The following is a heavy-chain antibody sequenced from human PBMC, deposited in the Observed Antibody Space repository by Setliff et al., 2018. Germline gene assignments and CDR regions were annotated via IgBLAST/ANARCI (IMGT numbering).Heavy chain of an antibody. CDR2: IIHSGST. CDR1: GGSISSYY. J-gene: IGHJ4*02. CDR3: ARSFSRAEKFLLDY. V-gene: IGHV4-34*12. Sequence: SETLSLTCTVSGGSISSYYWSWIRQPPGKRLEWIGEIIHSGSTNYNPSLKSRFTISMDTSKNQFSLKVSSVTAADTAVYYCARSFSRAEKFLLDYWGQGALVTVSS.